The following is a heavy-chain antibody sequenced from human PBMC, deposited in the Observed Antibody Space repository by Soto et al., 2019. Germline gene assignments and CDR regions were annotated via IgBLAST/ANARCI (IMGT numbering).Heavy chain of an antibody. CDR1: GYSISSGYY. V-gene: IGHV4-38-2*01. Sequence: PSETLSLTCAVSGYSISSGYYWGWLRQPPGKGLEWIGSIYHGGSTYYNPSLNSRVTLSIDMTNNHVSLILNSVTAADTAVYYCATTLLRLFNWFDPWGQGTLVTVSS. J-gene: IGHJ5*02. CDR2: IYHGGST. CDR3: ATTLLRLFNWFDP. D-gene: IGHD3-16*01.